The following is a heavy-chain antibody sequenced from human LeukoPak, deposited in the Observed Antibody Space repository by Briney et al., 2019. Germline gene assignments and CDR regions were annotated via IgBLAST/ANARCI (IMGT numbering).Heavy chain of an antibody. CDR2: ISARNGHT. CDR1: GNIFTSCG. J-gene: IGHJ4*02. D-gene: IGHD2-2*01. Sequence: ASVKVSCKASGNIFTSCGFSWVRQAPGQGLEWMGWISARNGHTNYAQNLLGRVTMTTDTSTCTAYLELRSLRSDDTAVYYCARDCCTSSTCYGGDYWGQGTLVTVSS. CDR3: ARDCCTSSTCYGGDY. V-gene: IGHV1-18*01.